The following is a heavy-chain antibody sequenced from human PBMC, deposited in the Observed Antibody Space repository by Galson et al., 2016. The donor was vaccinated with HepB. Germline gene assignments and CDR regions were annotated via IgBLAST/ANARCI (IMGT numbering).Heavy chain of an antibody. CDR3: AREGYGGNSGFPPPFDY. V-gene: IGHV5-51*01. J-gene: IGHJ4*02. Sequence: QSGAEVKKPGESLKISCKGSGYSFTSYWIGWVRQMPGKGLEWMGIIYPGDSDTRSSPSFQGQVTISADKSISTAYLQWSSLKAADTAMYYCAREGYGGNSGFPPPFDYWGQGTLVTVSS. CDR1: GYSFTSYW. D-gene: IGHD4-23*01. CDR2: IYPGDSDT.